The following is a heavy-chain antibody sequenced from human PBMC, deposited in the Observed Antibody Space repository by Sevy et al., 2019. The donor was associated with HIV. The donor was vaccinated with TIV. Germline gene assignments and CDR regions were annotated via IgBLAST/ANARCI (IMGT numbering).Heavy chain of an antibody. D-gene: IGHD2-2*01. Sequence: ASVKVSCKASGYTFTSYGISWVRQAPGLGLEWMGWISAYNGNTNYAQKLQGRVTMTTDTSTSTAYMELRSLRSDDTAVYYCARIAYCSSTSCYLNYYYYYYYMDVWGKGTTVTVSS. J-gene: IGHJ6*03. V-gene: IGHV1-18*01. CDR2: ISAYNGNT. CDR3: ARIAYCSSTSCYLNYYYYYYYMDV. CDR1: GYTFTSYG.